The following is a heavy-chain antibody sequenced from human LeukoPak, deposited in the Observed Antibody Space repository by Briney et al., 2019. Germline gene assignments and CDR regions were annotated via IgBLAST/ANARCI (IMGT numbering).Heavy chain of an antibody. CDR1: GFTFSSYG. Sequence: PGGSLRLSCAASGFTFSSYGMHWVRQAPGKGLEWVAVIWYGGNNKFYTDSVKGRFTISRDNSKNTLYLQMNSLRPEDTAVYYCAKDQGVRTYYYMDVWGKGTTVTVSS. V-gene: IGHV3-30*02. D-gene: IGHD3-10*01. CDR3: AKDQGVRTYYYMDV. CDR2: IWYGGNNK. J-gene: IGHJ6*03.